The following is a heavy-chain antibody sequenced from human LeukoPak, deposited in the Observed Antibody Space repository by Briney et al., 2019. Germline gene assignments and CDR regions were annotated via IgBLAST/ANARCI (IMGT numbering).Heavy chain of an antibody. CDR1: GFTLSDYY. Sequence: GGSLRLSCAASGFTLSDYYMSWIRQAPGNGLEWVSYISSSSSYTNYADSVKGRFTITRDNAKNSLYLQMNSLRAEDTAVYYCAREGTSDTAMADYFGYWGQGTLVTVSS. D-gene: IGHD5-18*01. CDR2: ISSSSSYT. V-gene: IGHV3-11*05. CDR3: AREGTSDTAMADYFGY. J-gene: IGHJ4*02.